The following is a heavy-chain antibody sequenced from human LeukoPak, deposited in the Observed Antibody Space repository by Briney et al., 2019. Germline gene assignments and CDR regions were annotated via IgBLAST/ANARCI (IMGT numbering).Heavy chain of an antibody. CDR1: GFTFSSYS. CDR3: AKDRGYGDTPFDY. CDR2: ISGSGGST. Sequence: GGSLRLSCAASGFTFSSYSMNWVRQAPGKGLEWVSAISGSGGSTYYADSVKGRFTISRDNSKNTLYLQMNSLRAEDTAVYYCAKDRGYGDTPFDYWGQGTLVTVSS. V-gene: IGHV3-23*01. D-gene: IGHD4-17*01. J-gene: IGHJ4*02.